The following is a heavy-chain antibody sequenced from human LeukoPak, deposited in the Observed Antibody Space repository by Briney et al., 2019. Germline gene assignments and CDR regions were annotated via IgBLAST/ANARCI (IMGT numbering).Heavy chain of an antibody. CDR2: MSPNSGDT. J-gene: IGHJ4*02. CDR3: ARGPPNWGYDY. D-gene: IGHD7-27*01. Sequence: ASVKVSCKASGYTFTSYDFNWVRQATGQRPEWMGWMSPNSGDTGYAQKFQDRVTMTRNTSISTAYMELSSLRSDDTAVYYCARGPPNWGYDYWGPGTQVTVSS. CDR1: GYTFTSYD. V-gene: IGHV1-8*01.